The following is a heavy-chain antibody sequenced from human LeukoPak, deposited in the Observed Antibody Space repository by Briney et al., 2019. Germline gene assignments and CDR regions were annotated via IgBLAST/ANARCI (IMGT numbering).Heavy chain of an antibody. CDR2: ISAYNGNT. Sequence: ASVKVSCKASGYTFTSYGISWVRQAPGQGLEWMGWISAYNGNTNYAQKLQGRVTMTTDTSTSTAYMELRSLRSDDTAVYYCARDFKEYYDILTGYFRGDYYYGMDVWGQGTTVTVSS. J-gene: IGHJ6*02. D-gene: IGHD3-9*01. CDR3: ARDFKEYYDILTGYFRGDYYYGMDV. V-gene: IGHV1-18*01. CDR1: GYTFTSYG.